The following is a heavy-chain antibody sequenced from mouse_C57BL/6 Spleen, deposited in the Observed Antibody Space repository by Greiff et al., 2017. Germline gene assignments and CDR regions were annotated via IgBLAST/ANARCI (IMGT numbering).Heavy chain of an antibody. CDR3: AETGTEFAD. Sequence: QVQLKESGAELARPGASVKLSCKASGYTFTSYDISWVKPSTGQGLEWIGESYPRSGNTYYNENVKGKATLAADKSSSTAYMELRRLTSEDSAVYFCAETGTEFADWGQGTLVTVSA. CDR2: SYPRSGNT. CDR1: GYTFTSYD. D-gene: IGHD4-1*01. J-gene: IGHJ3*01. V-gene: IGHV1-81*01.